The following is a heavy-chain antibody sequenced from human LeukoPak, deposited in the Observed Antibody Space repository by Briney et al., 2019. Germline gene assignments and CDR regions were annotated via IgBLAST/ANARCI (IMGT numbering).Heavy chain of an antibody. D-gene: IGHD2-2*01. CDR2: INAGNGNT. V-gene: IGHV1-3*01. Sequence: ASVKVSCKASGYTFTNYAMHWVRQAPGQRLEWMGWINAGNGNTKYSQKFQGRVTITRDTSASTAYMELSSLRSEDTAVYFCARGGVCSSTSCFNFDYWGQGTLVTVSS. CDR1: GYTFTNYA. J-gene: IGHJ4*02. CDR3: ARGGVCSSTSCFNFDY.